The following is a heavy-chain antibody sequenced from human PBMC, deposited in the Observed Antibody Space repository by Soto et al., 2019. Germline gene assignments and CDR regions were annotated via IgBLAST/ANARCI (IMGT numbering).Heavy chain of an antibody. D-gene: IGHD1-20*01. CDR2: SYYSGTS. CDR3: TRRYNWNGYYFDP. V-gene: IGHV4-39*01. Sequence: SETLSLTCTVSGGSIRVQSYYWTWIRQTPGKGLEWVGSSYYSGTSYFNPALKGRVTISVDTSTNQFSLRLTSVTAADTAVYYCTRRYNWNGYYFDPWGQGTLVTVSS. CDR1: GGSIRVQSYY. J-gene: IGHJ5*02.